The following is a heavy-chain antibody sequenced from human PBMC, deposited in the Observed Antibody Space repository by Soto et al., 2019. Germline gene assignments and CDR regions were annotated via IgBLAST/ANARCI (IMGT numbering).Heavy chain of an antibody. V-gene: IGHV1-69*02. CDR2: VIPMVGMS. Sequence: VHLEQSGAEVKKAGSSVKVSCTASGGTFNFYSISWVRQAPGEGLEWVGRVIPMVGMSEYAQKFQGRVTITADKSTSTAYMNLRSLRSEDTAVYYCVTNYGSGSGHFDYWGQGTLVTVSS. CDR3: VTNYGSGSGHFDY. J-gene: IGHJ4*02. CDR1: GGTFNFYS. D-gene: IGHD3-10*01.